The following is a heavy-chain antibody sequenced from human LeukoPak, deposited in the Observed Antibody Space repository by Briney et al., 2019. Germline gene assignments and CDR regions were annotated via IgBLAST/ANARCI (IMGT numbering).Heavy chain of an antibody. V-gene: IGHV3-30*18. J-gene: IGHJ4*02. Sequence: PGRSLRLSCAASGFTFSSYGMHWVRQAPGKGLEWGAVISYDGSNKYYADSVKGRFTISRDNSKNTLYLQMNSLRAEDTAVYYCAKIRPWIQLWLEMDYWGQGTLVTGSS. CDR3: AKIRPWIQLWLEMDY. D-gene: IGHD5-18*01. CDR1: GFTFSSYG. CDR2: ISYDGSNK.